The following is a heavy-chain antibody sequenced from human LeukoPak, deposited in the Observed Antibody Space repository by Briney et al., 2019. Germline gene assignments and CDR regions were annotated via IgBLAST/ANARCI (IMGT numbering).Heavy chain of an antibody. Sequence: SETLSLTCTVSGGSISSGSYYWSWIRQPAGKGLEWIGRIYTSGSTNYNPSLKSRVTISVDTSKNQFSLKLSSVTAADTAVYYCARGYSYALSTDPYYYFDYWGQGTLVTASS. CDR2: IYTSGST. D-gene: IGHD5-18*01. J-gene: IGHJ4*02. CDR1: GGSISSGSYY. CDR3: ARGYSYALSTDPYYYFDY. V-gene: IGHV4-61*02.